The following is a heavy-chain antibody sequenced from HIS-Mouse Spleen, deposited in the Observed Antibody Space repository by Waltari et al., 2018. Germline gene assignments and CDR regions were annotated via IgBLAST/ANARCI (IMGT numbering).Heavy chain of an antibody. CDR3: AKDKHHAFDY. CDR1: GFPLSSYG. J-gene: IGHJ4*02. V-gene: IGHV3-30*18. CDR2: ISYDGSNK. Sequence: QVQLVESGGGVVQPGRSLRSSCAASGFPLSSYGMHWVRQAPGKGLEWVAVISYDGSNKYYADSVKGRFTISRDNSKNTLYLQMNSLRAEDTAVYYCAKDKHHAFDYWGQGTLVTVSS.